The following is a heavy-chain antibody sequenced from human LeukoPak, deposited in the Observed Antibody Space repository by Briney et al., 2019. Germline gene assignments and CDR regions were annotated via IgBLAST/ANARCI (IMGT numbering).Heavy chain of an antibody. CDR1: GGSISSYY. CDR2: IYHTGST. CDR3: ARGLNRNDYGDYGY. D-gene: IGHD4-17*01. V-gene: IGHV4-59*01. Sequence: PSETLSLTCTVSGGSISSYYWSWIRQPPGKGLEWIGYIYHTGSTSYNPSLKGRVTISVDTSKNQFSLKLSSVTAAATAVYYCARGLNRNDYGDYGYWGQGTLVTVSS. J-gene: IGHJ4*02.